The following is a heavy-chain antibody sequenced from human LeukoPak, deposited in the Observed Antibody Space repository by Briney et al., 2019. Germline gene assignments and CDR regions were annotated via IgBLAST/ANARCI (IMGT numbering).Heavy chain of an antibody. V-gene: IGHV3-15*01. D-gene: IGHD6-6*01. CDR3: TTDLDVAARPFP. Sequence: PGGSLRLSCAASGFTFSNAWMSWVRQAPGKGLEWVGRIKSKTDSRSTDYAAPVHGRFTISRDDSKTTLYLQMNSLKTEDTAVYYCTTDLDVAARPFPWGQGTLVTVSS. J-gene: IGHJ5*02. CDR1: GFTFSNAW. CDR2: IKSKTDSRST.